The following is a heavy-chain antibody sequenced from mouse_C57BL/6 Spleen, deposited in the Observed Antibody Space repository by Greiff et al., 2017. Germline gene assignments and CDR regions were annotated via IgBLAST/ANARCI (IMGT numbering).Heavy chain of an antibody. CDR3: ARDYYGSSYAMDY. CDR1: GYTFTDHT. V-gene: IGHV1-78*01. D-gene: IGHD1-1*01. J-gene: IGHJ4*01. CDR2: IYPRDGST. Sequence: VQLQQSDAELVKPGASVKISCKVSGYTFTDHTLHWMKQRPEQGLEWIGYIYPRDGSTKYNEKFKGKATLPADKSSSTAYMQLNSLTSEDSAVYFCARDYYGSSYAMDYWGQGTSVTVSS.